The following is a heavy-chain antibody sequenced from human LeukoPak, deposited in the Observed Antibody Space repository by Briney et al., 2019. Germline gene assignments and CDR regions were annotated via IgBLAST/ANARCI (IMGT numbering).Heavy chain of an antibody. J-gene: IGHJ6*02. CDR2: ISSSSSTI. D-gene: IGHD2-21*02. CDR1: GFTFSSYS. V-gene: IGHV3-48*01. Sequence: GGSLRLSCAASGFTFSSYSMNWVRQAPGKGLEWVSYISSSSSTIYYADSVKGRFTISRDNSKNTLYLQMNSLRAEDTAVYYCARGRMGEGDFYGMDVWGQGTTVTVSS. CDR3: ARGRMGEGDFYGMDV.